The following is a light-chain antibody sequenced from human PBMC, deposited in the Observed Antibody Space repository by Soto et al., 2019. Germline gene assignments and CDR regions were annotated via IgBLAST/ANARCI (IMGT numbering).Light chain of an antibody. Sequence: QSVLTQTPSASGTPGQRITISCSGSSSNIGSRTVNWYQQFPGTAPKVLIYNNTQRPSGVPDRFSASKSGTTASLAISGLQSEDEADYYCAAWDDSLNGHVFGGGTKLTVL. V-gene: IGLV1-44*01. CDR2: NNT. CDR1: SSNIGSRT. J-gene: IGLJ2*01. CDR3: AAWDDSLNGHV.